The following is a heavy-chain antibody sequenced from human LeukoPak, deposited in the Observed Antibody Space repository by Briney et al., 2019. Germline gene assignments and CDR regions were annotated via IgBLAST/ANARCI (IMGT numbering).Heavy chain of an antibody. D-gene: IGHD2-2*01. V-gene: IGHV4-30-2*01. CDR2: IYHSGST. CDR3: AREGQSSLDY. Sequence: PSETLSLTCAVSGGSISSGGYYWSWIRQPPGKGLEWIGYIYHSGSTYYNPSLKSRVTISVDRSKNQFSLKLSSVTAADTAVYYCAREGQSSLDYWGQGTMVTVSS. J-gene: IGHJ3*01. CDR1: GGSISSGGYY.